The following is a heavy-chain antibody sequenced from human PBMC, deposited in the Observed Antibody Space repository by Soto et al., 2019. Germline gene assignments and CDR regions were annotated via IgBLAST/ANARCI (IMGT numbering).Heavy chain of an antibody. CDR3: ARDRRVTFGGEVMDV. J-gene: IGHJ6*02. V-gene: IGHV3-30-3*01. Sequence: QVQLVESGGGVVQPGRSLRLSCGASGFPFSSYAMHWVRQAPGKGLEWVAVISYDGSSKYYADSVKGRFTISRDSSKHTLYLQMKSLRAEDTAVYYCARDRRVTFGGEVMDVWGQGTAVTVSS. D-gene: IGHD3-16*01. CDR1: GFPFSSYA. CDR2: ISYDGSSK.